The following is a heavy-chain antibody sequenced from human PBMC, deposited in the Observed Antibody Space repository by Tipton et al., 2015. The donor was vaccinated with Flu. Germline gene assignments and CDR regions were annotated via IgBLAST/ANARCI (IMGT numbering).Heavy chain of an antibody. Sequence: QLVQSGAEVKKPGASVKVSCKASGYTFTSYYMHWVRQAPGQGLEWMGIINPSGGSTSYAQKFQGRVTMTRDTSTSTVYMELSSLRSEDTAVYYCARERQQPSYYYYYYYGMDVWGQGTTVTVSS. CDR1: GYTFTSYY. D-gene: IGHD6-13*01. CDR3: ARERQQPSYYYYYYYGMDV. CDR2: INPSGGST. V-gene: IGHV1-46*01. J-gene: IGHJ6*02.